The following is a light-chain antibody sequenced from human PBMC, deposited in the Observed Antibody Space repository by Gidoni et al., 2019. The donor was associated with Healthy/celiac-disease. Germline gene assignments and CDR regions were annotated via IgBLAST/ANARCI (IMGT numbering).Light chain of an antibody. Sequence: SSELTQDPAVSVALGPTVRITCQGDSLRSYYASWYQQKPGQAPVLVIYGKNNRPSGIPDRFSGSSSGNTASLTITGAQAEDEADYYCNSRDSSGNHAVFGGGTKLTVL. CDR1: SLRSYY. V-gene: IGLV3-19*01. J-gene: IGLJ2*01. CDR2: GKN. CDR3: NSRDSSGNHAV.